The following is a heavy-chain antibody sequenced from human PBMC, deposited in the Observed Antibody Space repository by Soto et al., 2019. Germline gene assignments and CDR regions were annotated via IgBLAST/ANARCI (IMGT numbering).Heavy chain of an antibody. CDR3: AHLTTGGFYFDY. J-gene: IGHJ4*02. D-gene: IGHD4-17*01. CDR2: IYWDDDK. CDR1: GFSLRNSGVG. Sequence: QITLKESGPTLVKPTQTLTLTCTFSGFSLRNSGVGVGWIRQPPGKALEWLALIYWDDDKSYSPSLKSRLTISKDNSKNQVVLTMTNMDTVDTATYYCAHLTTGGFYFDYWGQGTLVTVSS. V-gene: IGHV2-5*02.